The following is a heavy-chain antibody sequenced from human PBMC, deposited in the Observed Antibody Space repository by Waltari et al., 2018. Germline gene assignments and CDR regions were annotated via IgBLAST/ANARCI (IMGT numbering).Heavy chain of an antibody. D-gene: IGHD2-21*01. CDR1: GGSIRRSSYY. CDR2: IYYSGST. Sequence: QLQLQESGPGLVKPSETLSLTCTVSGGSIRRSSYYWGWIRQPSGKGLEWIGSIYYSGSTYYNPSLKNRVTISVDTSKNQFSLKLSSVTAADTAVYYCARIVVVIAKGGYYFDYWGQGTLVTVSS. J-gene: IGHJ4*02. V-gene: IGHV4-39*07. CDR3: ARIVVVIAKGGYYFDY.